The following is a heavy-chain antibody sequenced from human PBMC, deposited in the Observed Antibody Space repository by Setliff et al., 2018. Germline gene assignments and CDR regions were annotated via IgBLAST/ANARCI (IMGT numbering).Heavy chain of an antibody. CDR1: GYTFSNYW. Sequence: PGESLKISCRGSGYTFSNYWIGWVRQMPGKGLEWMGIVFSGDSDTRYSPSFQGQVTMSADKSINTAYLQWSSLKASDTAMYYCARLGAPASHDAFDIWGQGTMGTV. D-gene: IGHD6-25*01. CDR3: ARLGAPASHDAFDI. CDR2: VFSGDSDT. J-gene: IGHJ3*02. V-gene: IGHV5-51*01.